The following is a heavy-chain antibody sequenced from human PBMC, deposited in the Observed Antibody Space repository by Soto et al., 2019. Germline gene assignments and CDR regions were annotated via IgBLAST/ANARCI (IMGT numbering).Heavy chain of an antibody. Sequence: ASVKVSCKASGYTFTSYYMHWVRQAPGQGLEWMGIINPSGGSTSYAQKFQGRVTMTRDTSTSTVYMELSSLRSEDTAVYYCARARESVVTPAEYFQHWGQGTLVTVS. J-gene: IGHJ1*01. V-gene: IGHV1-46*01. CDR1: GYTFTSYY. CDR3: ARARESVVTPAEYFQH. CDR2: INPSGGST. D-gene: IGHD2-21*02.